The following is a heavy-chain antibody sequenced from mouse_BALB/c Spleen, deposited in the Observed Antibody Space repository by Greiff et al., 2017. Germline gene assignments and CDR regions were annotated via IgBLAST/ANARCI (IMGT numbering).Heavy chain of an antibody. J-gene: IGHJ4*01. CDR2: ISSGSSTI. CDR3: ASGGLRRGYYAMDY. Sequence: EVQLVESGGGLVQPGGSRKLSCAASGFTFSSFGMHWVRQAPEKGLEWVAYISSGSSTIYYADTVKGRFTISRDNPKNTLFLQMTSLRSEDTAMYYCASGGLRRGYYAMDYWGQGTSVTVSS. CDR1: GFTFSSFG. V-gene: IGHV5-17*02. D-gene: IGHD2-2*01.